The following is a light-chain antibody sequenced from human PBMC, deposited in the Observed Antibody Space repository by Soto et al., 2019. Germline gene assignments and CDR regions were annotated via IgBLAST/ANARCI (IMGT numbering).Light chain of an antibody. CDR3: QAHDSSLSGWV. Sequence: SVLTQPPSVSGAPGQRVTISCTGSSSNIGAGYDVHWYQQLPGTAPKLLIYGNSNRPSGVPDRFSGSKSGTSASLAITGLQAEDEADYYCQAHDSSLSGWVFGGGTKVTVL. V-gene: IGLV1-40*01. J-gene: IGLJ3*02. CDR2: GNS. CDR1: SSNIGAGYD.